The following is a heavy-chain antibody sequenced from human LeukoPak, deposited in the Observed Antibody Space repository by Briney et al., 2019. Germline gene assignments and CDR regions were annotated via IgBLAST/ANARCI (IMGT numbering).Heavy chain of an antibody. CDR3: AKDSGYSSGWYEYFQH. CDR1: FHLYDSA. CDR2: ISGDGGST. J-gene: IGHJ1*01. Sequence: GAPRPPCSTFWFHLYDSAHHWGRQAPGEGLELVSRISGDGGSTYYADSVKGRFTISRDNSKNSLYLQMDSLTTEDIALYYCAKDSGYSSGWYEYFQHWGQGTLVTVSS. D-gene: IGHD6-19*01. V-gene: IGHV3-43*02.